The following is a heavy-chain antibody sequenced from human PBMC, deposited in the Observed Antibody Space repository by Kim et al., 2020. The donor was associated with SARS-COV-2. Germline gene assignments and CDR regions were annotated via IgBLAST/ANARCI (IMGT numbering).Heavy chain of an antibody. D-gene: IGHD3-16*01. CDR3: AILTSGDYVWGRTPTTTVDY. CDR2: INHSGST. CDR1: GGSFSGYY. Sequence: SETLSLTCAVYGGSFSGYYWSWIRQPPGKGLEWIGEINHSGSTNYNPSLKSRVTISVDTSKNQFSLKLSSVTAADTAVYYCAILTSGDYVWGRTPTTTVDYWGQGTLVTVSS. J-gene: IGHJ4*02. V-gene: IGHV4-34*01.